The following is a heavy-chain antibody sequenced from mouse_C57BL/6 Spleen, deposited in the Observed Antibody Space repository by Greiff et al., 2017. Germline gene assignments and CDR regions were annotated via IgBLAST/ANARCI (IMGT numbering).Heavy chain of an antibody. CDR2: INPNYGTT. CDR3: AREGYYGSSPGWFAY. CDR1: GYSFTDYN. D-gene: IGHD1-1*01. J-gene: IGHJ3*01. Sequence: VQLQQSGPELVKPGASVKISCKASGYSFTDYNMNWVKQSNGKSLEWIGVINPNYGTTSYNQKFKGKATLTVDQSSSTAYMRLNSLTSEDSAVYYCAREGYYGSSPGWFAYWGQGTLVTVSA. V-gene: IGHV1-39*01.